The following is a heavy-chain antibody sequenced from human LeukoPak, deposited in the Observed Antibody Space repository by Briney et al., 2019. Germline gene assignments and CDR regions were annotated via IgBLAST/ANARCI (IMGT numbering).Heavy chain of an antibody. V-gene: IGHV3-23*01. CDR3: AKGSYYDSSGSFYFDY. D-gene: IGHD3-22*01. CDR2: IRGSGDNT. J-gene: IGHJ4*02. CDR1: GFTFSSYA. Sequence: GGSLRLSCAASGFTFSSYAMSWVRQAPGKGLEWVSGIRGSGDNTYYADSVKGRLTISRDNSKNTLYVQVNSLGTEDTAAYYCAKGSYYDSSGSFYFDYWGQGTLVTVSS.